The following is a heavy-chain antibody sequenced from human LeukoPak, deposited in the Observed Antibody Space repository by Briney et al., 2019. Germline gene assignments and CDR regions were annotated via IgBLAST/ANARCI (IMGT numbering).Heavy chain of an antibody. CDR3: AKDNRRHYTSGPNPDSLH. Sequence: PGGSLRLSCAGSGFIFNNYAMHWVRQPRGKGLEWVSGISWNSGSIDYADSVKGRFTISRDNAKNSLYLQMNSLRVEDTAFYYCAKDNRRHYTSGPNPDSLHWGQGALVTVSS. CDR2: ISWNSGSI. V-gene: IGHV3-9*01. J-gene: IGHJ4*02. D-gene: IGHD6-19*01. CDR1: GFIFNNYA.